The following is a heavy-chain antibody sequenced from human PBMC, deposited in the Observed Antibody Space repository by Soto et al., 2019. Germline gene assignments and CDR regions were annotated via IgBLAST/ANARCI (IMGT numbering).Heavy chain of an antibody. V-gene: IGHV3-30-3*01. Sequence: GGSLRLSCAASGFTFSSYAMRWVRQAPGKGLEWVAVISYDGSNKYYADSVKGRFTISRDNSKNTLYLQMNSLRAEDTAVYYCARDRGGDYYYYRMDDWGQGTTVTVSS. CDR1: GFTFSSYA. CDR3: ARDRGGDYYYYRMDD. D-gene: IGHD3-10*01. J-gene: IGHJ6*02. CDR2: ISYDGSNK.